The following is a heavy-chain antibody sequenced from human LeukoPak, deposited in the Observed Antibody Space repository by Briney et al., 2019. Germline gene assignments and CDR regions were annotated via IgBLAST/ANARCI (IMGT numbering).Heavy chain of an antibody. D-gene: IGHD3-10*01. CDR1: GYTFTSYD. J-gene: IGHJ5*02. Sequence: ASVKVSCKASGYTFTSYDINWVRQTTGQGLEWMGWMNPNSGNTGYAQKFQGRVTMTRNTSISTAYMELSSLRSEDTAVYYCARAILWFGELAGFDPWGQGTLVTVSS. CDR3: ARAILWFGELAGFDP. CDR2: MNPNSGNT. V-gene: IGHV1-8*01.